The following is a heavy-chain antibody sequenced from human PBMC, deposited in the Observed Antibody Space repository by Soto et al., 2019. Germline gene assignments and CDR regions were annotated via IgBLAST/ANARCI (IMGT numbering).Heavy chain of an antibody. CDR3: ARGGDGYGYSVYYYYYGMDV. J-gene: IGHJ6*02. CDR2: INHSGST. D-gene: IGHD5-18*01. V-gene: IGHV4-34*01. CDR1: GGSFSGYY. Sequence: PSETLSLTCAVYGGSFSGYYWSWIRQPPGKGLEWIGEINHSGSTNYNPSLKSRVTISVDTSKNQFSLKLSSVTAADTAVYYCARGGDGYGYSVYYYYYGMDVWGQGTTVTVSS.